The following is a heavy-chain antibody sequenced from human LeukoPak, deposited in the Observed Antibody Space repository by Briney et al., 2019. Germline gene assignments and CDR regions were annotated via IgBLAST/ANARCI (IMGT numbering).Heavy chain of an antibody. J-gene: IGHJ4*02. CDR3: AKDQLKRGSYDFWSGYYRY. V-gene: IGHV3-23*01. CDR2: ISGSGGST. D-gene: IGHD3-3*01. Sequence: PGGSLRLSCAASGFTFDDYGMSWVRQAPGKGLEWVSAISGSGGSTYYADSVKGRFTISRDNSKNTLYLQMNSLRAEDTAVYYCAKDQLKRGSYDFWSGYYRYWGQGTLVTVSS. CDR1: GFTFDDYG.